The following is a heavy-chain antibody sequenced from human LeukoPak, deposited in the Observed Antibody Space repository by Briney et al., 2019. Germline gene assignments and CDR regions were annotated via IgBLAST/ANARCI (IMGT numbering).Heavy chain of an antibody. J-gene: IGHJ4*02. CDR3: AKASCGGDCYYFDY. CDR1: GFTFSSYG. D-gene: IGHD2-21*02. Sequence: AGGSLRLSCAASGFTFSSYGMHWVRQAPGKGLEWVAVISYDGSNKYYADSVKGRFTISRDNSKNTLYLQMNSLRAEDTAVYYCAKASCGGDCYYFDYWGQGTLVTVSS. V-gene: IGHV3-30*18. CDR2: ISYDGSNK.